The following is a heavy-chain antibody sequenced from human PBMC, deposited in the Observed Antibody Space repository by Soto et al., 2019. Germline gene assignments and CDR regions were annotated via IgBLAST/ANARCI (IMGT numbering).Heavy chain of an antibody. CDR2: ISGDGTTT. CDR3: AIQDCTNDVCLEAAGTVVGALEY. V-gene: IGHV3-74*01. CDR1: GFSIRKYW. D-gene: IGHD2-8*01. J-gene: IGHJ4*02. Sequence: EVQLVESGGGLVQPGEALRLACAASGFSIRKYWMHWVRQAPGKGPVWVSYISGDGTTTDYAGSVKGRFTISRDNAKNTLFLQLDSLRVEDTAIYFCAIQDCTNDVCLEAAGTVVGALEYWGRGAQVTVSS.